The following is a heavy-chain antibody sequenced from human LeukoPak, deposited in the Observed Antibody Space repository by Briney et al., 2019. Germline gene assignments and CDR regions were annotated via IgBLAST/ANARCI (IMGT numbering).Heavy chain of an antibody. V-gene: IGHV3-13*04. CDR3: ARALVVPAARDYYYYGMDV. J-gene: IGHJ6*02. CDR2: IGTAGDT. CDR1: GFTFSSYD. Sequence: GGALRLSCAASGFTFSSYDMHWVRQATGKGLEWVSAIGTAGDTYYPGSVKGRFTISRENAKNSLYLQMNSLRAGDTAVYYCARALVVPAARDYYYYGMDVWGQGTTVTVSS. D-gene: IGHD2-2*01.